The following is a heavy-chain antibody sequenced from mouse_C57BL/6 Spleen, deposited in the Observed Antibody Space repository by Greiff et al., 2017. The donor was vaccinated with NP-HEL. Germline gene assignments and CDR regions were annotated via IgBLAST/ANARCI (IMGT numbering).Heavy chain of an antibody. D-gene: IGHD2-4*01. J-gene: IGHJ2*01. CDR1: GYTFTSYW. CDR3: AVYDYVRYFDY. V-gene: IGHV1-69*01. Sequence: VQLQQPGAELVMPGASVKLSCKASGYTFTSYWMHWVKQRPGQGLEWIGEIDPSDSYTNYNQKFKGKSTLTVDKSSSTAYMQLSSLTSEDSAVYYCAVYDYVRYFDYWGQGTTLTVSS. CDR2: IDPSDSYT.